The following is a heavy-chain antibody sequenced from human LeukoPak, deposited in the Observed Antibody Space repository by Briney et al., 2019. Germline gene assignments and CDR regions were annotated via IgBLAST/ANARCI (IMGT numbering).Heavy chain of an antibody. D-gene: IGHD6-13*01. CDR2: ISWNSGSI. Sequence: GGSLRLSCAASGFPFSSYAMHWVRQAPGKGLEWVSGISWNSGSIGYADSVKGRFTISRDNAKNSLYLQMNSLRAEDTAVYYCARSLIAAAGIEYFQHWGQGTLVTVSS. CDR3: ARSLIAAAGIEYFQH. CDR1: GFPFSSYA. V-gene: IGHV3-9*01. J-gene: IGHJ1*01.